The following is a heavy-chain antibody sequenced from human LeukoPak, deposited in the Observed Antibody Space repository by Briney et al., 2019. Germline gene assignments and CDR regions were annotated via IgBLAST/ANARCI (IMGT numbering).Heavy chain of an antibody. Sequence: GESLKISCKGSGYSFPSYWITWVRQMPGKSLEWMGSIDPSDSYTNYSPSFQGHVTISADKSISTAYLQWSSLMASDTAMYYCARTYYDILTGYSLSDYWGQGTLVTVSS. D-gene: IGHD3-9*01. CDR2: IDPSDSYT. J-gene: IGHJ4*02. V-gene: IGHV5-10-1*01. CDR3: ARTYYDILTGYSLSDY. CDR1: GYSFPSYW.